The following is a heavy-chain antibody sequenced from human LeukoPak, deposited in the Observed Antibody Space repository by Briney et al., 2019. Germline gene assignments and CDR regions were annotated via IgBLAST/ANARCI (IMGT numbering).Heavy chain of an antibody. V-gene: IGHV3-21*01. J-gene: IGHJ4*02. CDR2: ISSSNNYI. D-gene: IGHD5-24*01. CDR3: VRDRRDGYNYVGPDY. Sequence: GSLRLSCAASGFTFSGYNMNWVRQAPGKGLEWVSSISSSNNYIYYVDSVKGRFTLSRDNAKRSLFLQMNSLRAEDTAVYYCVRDRRDGYNYVGPDYWGQGTLVTVSS. CDR1: GFTFSGYN.